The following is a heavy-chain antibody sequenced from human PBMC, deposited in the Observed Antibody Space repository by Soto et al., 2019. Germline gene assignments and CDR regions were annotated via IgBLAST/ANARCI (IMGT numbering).Heavy chain of an antibody. CDR2: ISFDGGNQ. CDR3: AKDSSVTAAGSGGWFDP. J-gene: IGHJ5*02. V-gene: IGHV3-30*18. D-gene: IGHD6-13*01. Sequence: QVQLVQSGGGVVQPGRSLRLSCAASGFDFNTYGLHWVRQAPGKGLEWVAGISFDGGNQYYADSVKSRFTISRDKSNNTLYLQLNRLGAEDTATYYCAKDSSVTAAGSGGWFDPWGQGTLVIVSS. CDR1: GFDFNTYG.